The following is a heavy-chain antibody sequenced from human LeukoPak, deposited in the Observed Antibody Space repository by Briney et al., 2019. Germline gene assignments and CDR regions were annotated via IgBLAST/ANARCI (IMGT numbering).Heavy chain of an antibody. Sequence: SGTLSLTCAVSGGSISSSYWWSWVRQPPGKGLEWIGDIYHSGSTNYNPSLRSRVTISVDTPKNQFSLKLSSVTAADTAVYYCARVMYYYDSSGYLDAFDIWGQGTMVTVSS. CDR2: IYHSGST. CDR3: ARVMYYYDSSGYLDAFDI. J-gene: IGHJ3*02. D-gene: IGHD3-22*01. V-gene: IGHV4-4*02. CDR1: GGSISSSYW.